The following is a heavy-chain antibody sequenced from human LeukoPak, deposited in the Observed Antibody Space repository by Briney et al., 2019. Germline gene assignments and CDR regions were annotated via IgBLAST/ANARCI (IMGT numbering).Heavy chain of an antibody. D-gene: IGHD2-2*01. J-gene: IGHJ5*02. Sequence: ASVKVSCKASGYTFTSYGISWVRQAPGQGLEWMGWISAYNGNTNYAQKLQGRVTMTTDTSTSTAYMELRSLRSDDTAVYYCARGCSGTSCYEIWFDPWGQGTLVTVSS. CDR2: ISAYNGNT. V-gene: IGHV1-18*01. CDR3: ARGCSGTSCYEIWFDP. CDR1: GYTFTSYG.